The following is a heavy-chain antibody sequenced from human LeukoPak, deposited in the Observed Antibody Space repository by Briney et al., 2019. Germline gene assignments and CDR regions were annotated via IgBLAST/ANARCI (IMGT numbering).Heavy chain of an antibody. V-gene: IGHV4-4*02. CDR3: ARDKGSFDWLLGGWFDP. CDR1: GGSISSSNW. D-gene: IGHD3-9*01. J-gene: IGHJ5*02. Sequence: PSGTLSLTCAVSGGSISSSNWWSWVRQPPGKGLEWIGEIYHSGSTNYNPSLKSRVTISVDKSKNQFSLKLSSVTAADTAVYYCARDKGSFDWLLGGWFDPWGQGTLVTVSS. CDR2: IYHSGST.